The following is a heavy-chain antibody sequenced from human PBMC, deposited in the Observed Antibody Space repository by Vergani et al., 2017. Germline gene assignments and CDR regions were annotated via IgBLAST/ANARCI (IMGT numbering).Heavy chain of an antibody. Sequence: EVQLVESGGGLVQPGGSLRLSCVVSGFDFSSYIMNWVQAPGKGLEWVSFVSTGTKSQSYAESVKGRFTISRDSAKNSLYLQMDSLRAEDTAVYYCAREYSSTSGRAFDFWGQGTKVTVSS. V-gene: IGHV3-48*01. D-gene: IGHD2-2*01. CDR1: GFDFSSYI. J-gene: IGHJ3*01. CDR3: AREYSSTSGRAFDF. CDR2: VSTGTKSQ.